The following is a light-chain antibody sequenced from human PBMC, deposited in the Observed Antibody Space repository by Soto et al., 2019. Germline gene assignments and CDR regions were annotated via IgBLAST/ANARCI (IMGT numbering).Light chain of an antibody. V-gene: IGKV3-11*01. J-gene: IGKJ4*01. CDR3: QQRSNWRVT. Sequence: EIVLTQSPSTLSLSPGERAILSCRASQSVNIYLAWYQQKPGQAPRLLIYDASNRATGIPARFSGSGSGTDFTLTISSLEPEDIAVYYCQQRSNWRVTFGGGTKVDIK. CDR2: DAS. CDR1: QSVNIY.